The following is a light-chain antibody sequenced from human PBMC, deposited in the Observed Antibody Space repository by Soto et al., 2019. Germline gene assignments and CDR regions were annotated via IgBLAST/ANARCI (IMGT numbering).Light chain of an antibody. CDR2: EVT. CDR1: SSDVGSYNL. J-gene: IGLJ3*02. Sequence: QSALTQPASMSGSPGQSITISCTGTSSDVGSYNLVSWYRQHPGKAPKLIIFEVTKRPSGVSNRFSGSKSDNTASLTISGLQAEDEADYYCCSYGGSETSVVFGGGTKLTVL. CDR3: CSYGGSETSVV. V-gene: IGLV2-23*02.